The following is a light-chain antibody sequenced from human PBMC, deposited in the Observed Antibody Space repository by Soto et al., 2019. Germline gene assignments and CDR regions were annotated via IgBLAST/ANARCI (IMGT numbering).Light chain of an antibody. CDR3: GSYTSRSIYV. Sequence: QSVLTQPASVSGSPGQSITISCTGTSSDVGGYNHVAWYQQHPGEAPTLMIYDVSNRPSGVSNRFSGSKSGNTASLTISGLQAEDEADYYCGSYTSRSIYVFGTGTKVTVL. CDR2: DVS. J-gene: IGLJ1*01. V-gene: IGLV2-14*01. CDR1: SSDVGGYNH.